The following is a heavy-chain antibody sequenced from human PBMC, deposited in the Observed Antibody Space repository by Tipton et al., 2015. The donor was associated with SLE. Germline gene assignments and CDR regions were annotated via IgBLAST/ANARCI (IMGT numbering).Heavy chain of an antibody. Sequence: TLSLTCTVSGGSISSSSYYWGWIRQPPGKGLEWIESIYYSGSTYYNPSLKSRVTISVDTSKNQFSLKLSSVTAADTAVYYCARGDDSSGYYIDYWGQGTLVTVSS. CDR2: IYYSGST. J-gene: IGHJ4*02. V-gene: IGHV4-39*07. CDR1: GGSISSSSYY. CDR3: ARGDDSSGYYIDY. D-gene: IGHD3-22*01.